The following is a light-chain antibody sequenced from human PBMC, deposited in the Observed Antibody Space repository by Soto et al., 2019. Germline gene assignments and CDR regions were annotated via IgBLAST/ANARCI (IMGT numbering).Light chain of an antibody. CDR3: QQRSDWIT. Sequence: EIVLTQYPATLSLSPGERATLSCRASQSVSNSLAWFQQKPGQAPRLLIYDASNRATGIPARFSGSGSGTDFTLTISSLEPEDFAVYYCQQRSDWITFGQGTRLEIK. CDR1: QSVSNS. V-gene: IGKV3-11*01. CDR2: DAS. J-gene: IGKJ5*01.